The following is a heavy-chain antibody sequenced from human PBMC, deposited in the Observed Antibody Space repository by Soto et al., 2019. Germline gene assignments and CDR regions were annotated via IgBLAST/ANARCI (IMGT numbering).Heavy chain of an antibody. V-gene: IGHV3-23*01. D-gene: IGHD6-13*01. CDR1: GFTFSSYA. Sequence: EVQLLESGGGLVQPGGSLRLSCAASGFTFSSYAMSWVRQAPGKGLEWVSAISGSGGSTYYADSVKGRFTISRDNSKNTLYLQINSLRAEDTAVYYCAKDRTIAAAGTCGMDVWGQGTTVTVSS. J-gene: IGHJ6*02. CDR2: ISGSGGST. CDR3: AKDRTIAAAGTCGMDV.